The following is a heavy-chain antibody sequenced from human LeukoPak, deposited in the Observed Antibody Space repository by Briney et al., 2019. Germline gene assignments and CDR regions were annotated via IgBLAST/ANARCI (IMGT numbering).Heavy chain of an antibody. CDR1: GGSISSGSYY. D-gene: IGHD1-26*01. J-gene: IGHJ4*02. Sequence: SETLSLTCTVSGGSISSGSYYWSWIRQPAGKGLEWIGRIYTSGSTNYNPSLKSRVTISVDTSKNQFSLKLSSVTAADTAVYYCARGRLVGATGGYYFDYWGQGTLVTVSS. CDR2: IYTSGST. V-gene: IGHV4-61*02. CDR3: ARGRLVGATGGYYFDY.